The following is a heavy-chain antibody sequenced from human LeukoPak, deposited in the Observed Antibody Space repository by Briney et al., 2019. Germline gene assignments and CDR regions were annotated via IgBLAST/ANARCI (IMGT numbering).Heavy chain of an antibody. V-gene: IGHV1-18*01. Sequence: ASVRVSCKASGYTFTSYGISWVRQAPGQGLEWMGWISAYNGNTNYAQKLQGRVTMTTDTSTSTAYMELRSLRSDDTAVYYCARERTYGSGSYWYAFDIWGQGTMVTVSS. D-gene: IGHD3-10*01. CDR3: ARERTYGSGSYWYAFDI. J-gene: IGHJ3*02. CDR2: ISAYNGNT. CDR1: GYTFTSYG.